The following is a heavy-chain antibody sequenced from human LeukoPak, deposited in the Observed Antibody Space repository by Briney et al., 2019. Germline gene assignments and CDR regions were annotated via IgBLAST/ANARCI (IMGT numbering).Heavy chain of an antibody. CDR3: ARESYDRFYFDY. CDR1: GGSISSYY. V-gene: IGHV4-59*01. J-gene: IGHJ4*02. CDR2: IYYSGST. Sequence: PSETLSLTCTVSGGSISSYYWSWIRRPPGKGLERIGYIYYSGSTNYNPSLKSRVTISVDTSKNQFSLKLSSVTAADTAVYYCARESYDRFYFDYWGQGTLVTVSS. D-gene: IGHD3-9*01.